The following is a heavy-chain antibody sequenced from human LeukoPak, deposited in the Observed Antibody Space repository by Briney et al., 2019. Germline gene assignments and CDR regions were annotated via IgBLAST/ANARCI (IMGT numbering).Heavy chain of an antibody. J-gene: IGHJ4*02. D-gene: IGHD3-3*01. Sequence: GGSLRLSCAASGFTFSSYSMNWVRQAPGKGLEWVSSISSSSSYIYYADSVKGRFTISRDNAKNSLYLQMNSQRAEDTAVYYCARMEGDYFDYWGQGTLVTVSS. CDR2: ISSSSSYI. CDR1: GFTFSSYS. CDR3: ARMEGDYFDY. V-gene: IGHV3-21*01.